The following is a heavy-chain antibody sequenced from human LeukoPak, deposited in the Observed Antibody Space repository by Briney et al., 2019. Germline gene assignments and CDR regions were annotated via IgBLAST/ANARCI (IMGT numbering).Heavy chain of an antibody. J-gene: IGHJ4*02. CDR1: GFTFRNAW. V-gene: IGHV3-15*01. D-gene: IGHD2-15*01. CDR3: TTGRLYCSGGTCFY. CDR2: IKSKTDGGTT. Sequence: PGGSLRLSCAASGFTFRNAWMRWVRQAPGKGLEWVGRIKSKTDGGTTDYAAPVKGRFTISRDDSKNTLYLQMNSLKTEDTAVYYCTTGRLYCSGGTCFYWGQGTLVTVSS.